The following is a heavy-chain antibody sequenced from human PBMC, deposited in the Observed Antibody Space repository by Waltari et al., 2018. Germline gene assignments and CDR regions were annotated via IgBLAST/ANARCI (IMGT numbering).Heavy chain of an antibody. V-gene: IGHV1-69*01. D-gene: IGHD3-16*01. Sequence: GSSVKISCKASGGTFSSFAITWVRQAPGQGLEWMGGIIPLFGTANYAQKFQGKVTITADESTSTAYMELSSLRSEDTAVYYCVRGGVGDPFDIWGQGTMVTVSS. CDR3: VRGGVGDPFDI. CDR1: GGTFSSFA. J-gene: IGHJ3*02. CDR2: IIPLFGTA.